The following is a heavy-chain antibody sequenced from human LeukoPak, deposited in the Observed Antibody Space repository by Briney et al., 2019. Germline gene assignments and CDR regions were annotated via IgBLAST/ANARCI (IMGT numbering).Heavy chain of an antibody. CDR1: GGSISSSSYY. J-gene: IGHJ6*02. CDR2: LYYRGSP. Sequence: SETLSLTCTGSGGSISSSSYYWGWIRQPPGKGLECIGSLYYRGSPYYHPSLTSRVTISLDTSQNQSSLKLSSVTAADTAVYYCARGDYYYYYGMDVWGQGTTVTVSS. V-gene: IGHV4-39*07. CDR3: ARGDYYYYYGMDV.